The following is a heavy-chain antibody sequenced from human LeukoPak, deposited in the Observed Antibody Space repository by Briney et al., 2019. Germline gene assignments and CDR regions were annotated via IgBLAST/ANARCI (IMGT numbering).Heavy chain of an antibody. V-gene: IGHV3-15*01. CDR1: GFTFSNAW. CDR3: TTESDYYDSSGYYY. Sequence: KTGGSLRLSCAASGFTFSNAWMSWVRQAPGKGLEWVGRIKSKTDGGTTDYAAPVKGRFTISRDDSKNTLYLQMNSLKTEDTAVYYCTTESDYYDSSGYYYWGQGTLVTVSS. J-gene: IGHJ4*02. D-gene: IGHD3-22*01. CDR2: IKSKTDGGTT.